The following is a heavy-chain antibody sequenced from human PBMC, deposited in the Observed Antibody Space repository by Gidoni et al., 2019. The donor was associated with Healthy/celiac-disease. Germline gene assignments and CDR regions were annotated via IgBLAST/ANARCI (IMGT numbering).Heavy chain of an antibody. D-gene: IGHD3-3*01. V-gene: IGHV3-15*01. CDR3: TTAYYDFWSGYYDFDY. CDR2: IKSKTDGGTT. Sequence: EVQLVESGGGLVKPGGSLRLSCAASGFTFSNAWMSWVRQAPGKGLEWVGRIKSKTDGGTTDYAAPVKGRFTISRDDSKNTLYLQMNSLKTEDTAVYYCTTAYYDFWSGYYDFDYWGQGTLVTVSS. J-gene: IGHJ4*02. CDR1: GFTFSNAW.